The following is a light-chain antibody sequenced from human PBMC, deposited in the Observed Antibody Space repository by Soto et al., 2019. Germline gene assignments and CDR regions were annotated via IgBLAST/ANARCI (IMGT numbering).Light chain of an antibody. CDR1: NIGNKS. V-gene: IGLV3-21*02. CDR2: DDS. CDR3: QVWDSSSDLEV. J-gene: IGLJ1*01. Sequence: SYELTQPPSVSVAPGQTARITCGGNNIGNKSVHWYQQKPGQAPVLVVYDDSDRPSGIPERFSGSNSGNTATLTISRVEAGDEADYYCQVWDSSSDLEVFGTGTKVTVL.